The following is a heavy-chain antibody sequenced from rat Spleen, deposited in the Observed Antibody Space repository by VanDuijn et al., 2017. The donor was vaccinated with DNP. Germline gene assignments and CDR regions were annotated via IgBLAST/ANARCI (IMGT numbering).Heavy chain of an antibody. CDR3: VKHLDA. Sequence: EVKLVESGGGLVQPGRSLKLSCAASGFNFNDYWMGWVRQAPKKGLEWVATIRPDGVRTYYRDSVKGRFTISRDNAKSTLDLQMNSLRSEDTATYYCVKHLDAWGQGISVTVSS. V-gene: IGHV5-22*01. CDR2: IRPDGVRT. J-gene: IGHJ4*01. CDR1: GFNFNDYW.